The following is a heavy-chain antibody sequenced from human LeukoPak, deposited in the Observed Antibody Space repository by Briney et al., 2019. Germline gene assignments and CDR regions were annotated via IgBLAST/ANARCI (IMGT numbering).Heavy chain of an antibody. Sequence: SETLSLTCTVSGGFISSYYWSWIRQPPGKGLEWIGYIYYSGSTNYNPSLRSRVTISVDTSKSQFSLKLSSVTAADTAVYYCASGDYGAGSPVMRYWGHGTLVIVSS. CDR1: GGFISSYY. CDR2: IYYSGST. V-gene: IGHV4-59*08. J-gene: IGHJ4*01. CDR3: ASGDYGAGSPVMRY. D-gene: IGHD3-10*01.